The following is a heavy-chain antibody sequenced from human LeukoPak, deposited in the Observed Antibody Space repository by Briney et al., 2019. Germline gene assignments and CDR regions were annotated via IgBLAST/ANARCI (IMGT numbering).Heavy chain of an antibody. D-gene: IGHD6-19*01. V-gene: IGHV4-59*08. J-gene: IGHJ4*02. CDR1: GASISNSY. CDR2: VYYTGST. CDR3: ARRVEPVAGTGSFDY. Sequence: SETLSLTCTVSGASISNSYWIWIRQPPGKGLEWIGYVYYTGSTNYNSSLKSRVTISIDTSKNQFSLKLTSVTAADTAVYYCARRVEPVAGTGSFDYWGQGTLVTVSS.